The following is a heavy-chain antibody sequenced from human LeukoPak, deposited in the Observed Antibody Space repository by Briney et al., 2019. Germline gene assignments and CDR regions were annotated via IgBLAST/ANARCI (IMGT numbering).Heavy chain of an antibody. J-gene: IGHJ4*02. V-gene: IGHV3-49*04. D-gene: IGHD1-26*01. CDR3: TRDGATLDY. CDR1: GFTFGDYT. CDR2: IRSKAYGATT. Sequence: TGGSLRLSCTASGFTFGDYTMSWVRQAPGKGLEWVGFIRSKAYGATTEYAASVKGRFTISRDDSKSIAYLQMNSLKTEDTAMYYCTRDGATLDYWGQGTLVTAFS.